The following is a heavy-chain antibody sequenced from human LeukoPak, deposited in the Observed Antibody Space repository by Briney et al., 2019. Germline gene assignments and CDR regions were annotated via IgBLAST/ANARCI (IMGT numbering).Heavy chain of an antibody. Sequence: GGSLRLSCTASGFTFGDYGMSWVRQAPGKGLEWVGFIRSKAYGGTTEYAASVKGRFTISRDDSKSIAYLQMNSLKTEDTAVYYCTRDRGTTGTTWAWDYWGQGTLVTVSS. CDR2: IRSKAYGGTT. D-gene: IGHD1-7*01. V-gene: IGHV3-49*04. CDR3: TRDRGTTGTTWAWDY. J-gene: IGHJ4*02. CDR1: GFTFGDYG.